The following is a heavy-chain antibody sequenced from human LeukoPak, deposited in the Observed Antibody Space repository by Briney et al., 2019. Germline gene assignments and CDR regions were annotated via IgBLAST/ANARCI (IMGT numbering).Heavy chain of an antibody. D-gene: IGHD3-9*01. V-gene: IGHV3-23*01. J-gene: IGHJ4*02. CDR3: AKWGDYGILTGYYVSDF. Sequence: GASLRLSCAASGFIFRNYAMSWVRQAPGKGLEWVSAITGSGDTTYYADSVKGRFNISRDNSKNTLYVEMNTLRAEDTAVYYCAKWGDYGILTGYYVSDFWGQGTLVTVSS. CDR1: GFIFRNYA. CDR2: ITGSGDTT.